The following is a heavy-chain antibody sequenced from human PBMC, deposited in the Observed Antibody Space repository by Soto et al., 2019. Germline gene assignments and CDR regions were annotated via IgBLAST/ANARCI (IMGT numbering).Heavy chain of an antibody. CDR2: IIPVFGAT. D-gene: IGHD4-17*01. V-gene: IGHV1-69*05. J-gene: IGHJ6*02. CDR3: ARDTAPTDV. Sequence: SVKVSCKASGATLDTFINYGITWVRQAPGQRLEWMGGIIPVFGATNHSQKFQGRVTITTDKSTSTAYMELSSLRSEDTAVYYCARDTAPTDVWGQGTTVTVSS. CDR1: GATLDTFINYG.